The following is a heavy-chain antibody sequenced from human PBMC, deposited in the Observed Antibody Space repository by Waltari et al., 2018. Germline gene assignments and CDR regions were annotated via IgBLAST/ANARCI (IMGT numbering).Heavy chain of an antibody. J-gene: IGHJ4*02. CDR2: INPNTGGT. Sequence: QVQLVQPRAALHKPGASVNASCNASGYTFTGYYIHWVRQAPGQGLEWMGWINPNTGGTKYAQKYQGRVTLTRDTSISTAYMELSSLGSDDMAVFNCARQAARNFDYWGQGTLVTVSS. CDR3: ARQAARNFDY. V-gene: IGHV1-2*02. CDR1: GYTFTGYY.